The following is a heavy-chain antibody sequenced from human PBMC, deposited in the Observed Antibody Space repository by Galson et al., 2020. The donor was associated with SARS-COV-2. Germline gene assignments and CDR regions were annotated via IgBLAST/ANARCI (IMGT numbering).Heavy chain of an antibody. D-gene: IGHD4-17*01. CDR2: VSGAGGIT. J-gene: IGHJ4*02. V-gene: IGHV3-23*01. CDR1: GFTFSRYA. Sequence: GGSLRLSCAASGFTFSRYAMSWVRQAPGKGLEWVSSVSGAGGITYYADSVKGRLTISRDNSRNTLYLQMNSLRGEDTALYYCAKDQGNDYGDQLDSGGQGTLVTVSS. CDR3: AKDQGNDYGDQLDS.